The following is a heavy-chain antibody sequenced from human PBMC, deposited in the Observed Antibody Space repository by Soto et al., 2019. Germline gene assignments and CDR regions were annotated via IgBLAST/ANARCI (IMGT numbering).Heavy chain of an antibody. Sequence: PSETLSLTCAVSGGSISSYFWGWIRQPPGKGLEWIGSIYYSGSTYYNPSLKSRVTVSVDTSKNQFSLKLSSVTAADTAVYYCARHTYGIGLAFWGKGTLVTVSS. CDR1: GGSISSYF. J-gene: IGHJ4*02. D-gene: IGHD4-17*01. CDR2: IYYSGST. CDR3: ARHTYGIGLAF. V-gene: IGHV4-39*01.